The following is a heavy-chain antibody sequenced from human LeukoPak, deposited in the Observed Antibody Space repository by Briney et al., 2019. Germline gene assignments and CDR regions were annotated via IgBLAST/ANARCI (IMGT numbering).Heavy chain of an antibody. CDR3: ARGGSRSLTMVRRVWLDP. CDR1: GGSFSGYY. V-gene: IGHV4-34*01. CDR2: INHSGST. Sequence: SETLSLTCAVYGGSFSGYYWSWIRQPPGKGLEWIGEINHSGSTNYNPSLKSRVTISVDTSKNQFSLKLSSVTAADTAVYYCARGGSRSLTMVRRVWLDPWGQGTLVTVSS. J-gene: IGHJ5*02. D-gene: IGHD3-10*01.